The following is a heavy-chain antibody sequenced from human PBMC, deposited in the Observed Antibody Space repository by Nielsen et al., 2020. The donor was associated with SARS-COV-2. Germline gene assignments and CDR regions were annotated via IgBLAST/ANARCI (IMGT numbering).Heavy chain of an antibody. CDR3: TSDVAGGDTSYYYYYGMDV. Sequence: GESLKISCAASGFTFSSYGMHWVRQASGKGLEWVGRIRSKANSYATAYAASVKGRFTISRDDSKNTAYLQMNSLKTEDTAVYYCTSDVAGGDTSYYYYYGMDVWGQGTTVTVSS. CDR1: GFTFSSYG. CDR2: IRSKANSYAT. D-gene: IGHD3-16*01. V-gene: IGHV3-73*01. J-gene: IGHJ6*02.